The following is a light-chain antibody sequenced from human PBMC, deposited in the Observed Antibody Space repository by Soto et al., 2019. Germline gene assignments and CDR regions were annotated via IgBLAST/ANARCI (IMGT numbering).Light chain of an antibody. CDR2: DVS. CDR1: SSDVGGYNY. V-gene: IGLV2-14*01. Sequence: QSALTQPASVSGSPGQSITISCTGTSSDVGGYNYVSWYQQHPGKAPKLMIYDVSNRPSGVSNRFSGSKSGNTASLTISGLHAEDEADDYCSSYTSSSTLYVFGTGTKVTVL. CDR3: SSYTSSSTLYV. J-gene: IGLJ1*01.